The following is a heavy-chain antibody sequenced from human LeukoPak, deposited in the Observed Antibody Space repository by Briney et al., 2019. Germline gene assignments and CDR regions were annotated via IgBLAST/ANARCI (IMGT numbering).Heavy chain of an antibody. CDR1: GGSISSYY. Sequence: PSETLSLTCTVSGGSISSYYWSWIRQPPGKGLEWIGYIYYSGSTNYNPSLKSRVTISVDTSKNQFSLKLSSVAAADTAVYYCARAPHSGYAYYFDYWGQGTLVTVSS. J-gene: IGHJ4*02. D-gene: IGHD5-12*01. CDR3: ARAPHSGYAYYFDY. CDR2: IYYSGST. V-gene: IGHV4-59*01.